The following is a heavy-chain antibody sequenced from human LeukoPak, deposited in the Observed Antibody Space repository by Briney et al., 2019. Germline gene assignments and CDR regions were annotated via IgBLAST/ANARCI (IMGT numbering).Heavy chain of an antibody. CDR3: ARSISFSSGWYPYYFDY. CDR1: GYTFTGYY. J-gene: IGHJ4*02. Sequence: ASVKVSCKASGYTFTGYYMHWVRQAPGQGLEWMGWINPNSGGTNYAQKFQGRVTMTRDTSISTAYMELSRLRSDDTAVYYCARSISFSSGWYPYYFDYWGQGTLVSVPS. CDR2: INPNSGGT. V-gene: IGHV1-2*02. D-gene: IGHD6-19*01.